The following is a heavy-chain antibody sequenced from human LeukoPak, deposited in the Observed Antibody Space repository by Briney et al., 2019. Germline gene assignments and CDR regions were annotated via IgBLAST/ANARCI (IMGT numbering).Heavy chain of an antibody. D-gene: IGHD2-15*01. CDR1: GFTFSSYW. CDR3: ARDPVAATGIAFDI. Sequence: GGSLRLSCAASGFTFSSYWMSWVRQAPGKGLEWVANIKQDGSEKYYVDSVKGQFTISRDNAKNSLYLQMNSLRAEDTAVYYCARDPVAATGIAFDIWGQGTMVTVSS. CDR2: IKQDGSEK. J-gene: IGHJ3*02. V-gene: IGHV3-7*03.